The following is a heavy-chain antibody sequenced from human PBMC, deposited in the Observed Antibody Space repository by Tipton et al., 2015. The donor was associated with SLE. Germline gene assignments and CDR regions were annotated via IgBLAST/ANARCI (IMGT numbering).Heavy chain of an antibody. J-gene: IGHJ3*02. CDR1: GFTFSSYS. CDR2: ISYDGSNK. CDR3: ARDERREGFDI. Sequence: SLRLSCAASGFTFSSYSMHWVRQAPGKGLEWVAVISYDGSNKYYADSVKGRFTISRDNSKNTLYLQMNSLRAEDTAVYYCARDERREGFDIWGQGTMVTVSS. V-gene: IGHV3-30*04. D-gene: IGHD5-24*01.